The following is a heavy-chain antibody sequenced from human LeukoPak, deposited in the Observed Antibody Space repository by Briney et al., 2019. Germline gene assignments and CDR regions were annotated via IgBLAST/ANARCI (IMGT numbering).Heavy chain of an antibody. CDR1: GGTISSYA. Sequence: ASVKVSCKASGGTISSYAISWVRQAPGQGLEWMGRIIPILGIANYAQKFQGRVTITGDESTSTAYMELSSLRSEDTAVYYCATGRDGYNYFDYWGQGTLVTVSS. D-gene: IGHD5-24*01. J-gene: IGHJ4*02. V-gene: IGHV1-69*04. CDR3: ATGRDGYNYFDY. CDR2: IIPILGIA.